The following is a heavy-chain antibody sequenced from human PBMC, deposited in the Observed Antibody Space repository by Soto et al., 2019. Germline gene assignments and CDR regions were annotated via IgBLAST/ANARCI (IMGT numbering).Heavy chain of an antibody. Sequence: GGSLRLSCAASGFTFSSYWMHWVRQAPGKGLVWVSRINSDGSSTSYADSVKGRFTISRDNAKNTLYLQMNSLRAEDTAVYYCSRSRITIFGVVSQGHDAFVSWVQGTMVTLS. V-gene: IGHV3-74*01. D-gene: IGHD3-3*01. CDR2: INSDGSST. J-gene: IGHJ3*02. CDR1: GFTFSSYW. CDR3: SRSRITIFGVVSQGHDAFVS.